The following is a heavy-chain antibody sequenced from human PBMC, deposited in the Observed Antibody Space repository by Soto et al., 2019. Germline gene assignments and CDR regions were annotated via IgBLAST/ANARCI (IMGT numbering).Heavy chain of an antibody. Sequence: QVQLQESGPGLVKPSQTLSLTCTVSGSSISSGGYYWSWIRQHPGKGLEWIGYIYYSGSTYYNPSLKSLATISVDTSKNQFSLKLSSVTAADTAVYYCARDLVATTTEGYYYYYMDVRGKGTTVTDSS. CDR3: ARDLVATTTEGYYYYYMDV. V-gene: IGHV4-31*01. CDR2: IYYSGST. CDR1: GSSISSGGYY. J-gene: IGHJ6*03. D-gene: IGHD5-12*01.